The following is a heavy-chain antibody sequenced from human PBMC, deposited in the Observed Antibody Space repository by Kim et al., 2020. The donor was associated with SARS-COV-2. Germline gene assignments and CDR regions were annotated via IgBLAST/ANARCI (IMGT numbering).Heavy chain of an antibody. CDR1: GFTFSSYA. D-gene: IGHD2-21*02. CDR3: AIVDCGGDCYPYYFDY. CDR2: IYSGGSST. V-gene: IGHV3-23*03. J-gene: IGHJ4*02. Sequence: GGSLRLSCAASGFTFSSYAMSWVRQAPGKGLEWVSVIYSGGSSTYYADSVKGRFTISRDNSKNTLYLQMNSLRAEDTAVYYCAIVDCGGDCYPYYFDYWGQGTLVTVSS.